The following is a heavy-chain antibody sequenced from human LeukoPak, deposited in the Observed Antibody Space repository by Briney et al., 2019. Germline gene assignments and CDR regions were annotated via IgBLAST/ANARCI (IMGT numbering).Heavy chain of an antibody. J-gene: IGHJ5*02. D-gene: IGHD4-23*01. CDR3: AKDLRWDHPGLDP. CDR1: GYTFTGYY. V-gene: IGHV1-46*01. Sequence: ASVKVSCKASGYTFTGYYMHWVRQAPGQGLESMGIINPGGGSTSYAQKFQDRVTMTRDTSTSTVYMELNSLRSEDTAVYYCAKDLRWDHPGLDPWGQGTLVIVSS. CDR2: INPGGGST.